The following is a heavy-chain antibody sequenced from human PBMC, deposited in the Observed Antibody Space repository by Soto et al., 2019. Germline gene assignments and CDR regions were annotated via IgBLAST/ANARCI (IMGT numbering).Heavy chain of an antibody. D-gene: IGHD3-10*01. CDR3: ATSFGSGYRAFDN. CDR2: FNPILSMS. Sequence: PVKVSCKASGDPFNFYTINWVRQAPGLGLEWMGRFNPILSMSNSALRFQGRVTLTADKSTSTAYMVLSSLRSDDTAVYYCATSFGSGYRAFDNWG. CDR1: GDPFNFYT. V-gene: IGHV1-69*02. J-gene: IGHJ4*01.